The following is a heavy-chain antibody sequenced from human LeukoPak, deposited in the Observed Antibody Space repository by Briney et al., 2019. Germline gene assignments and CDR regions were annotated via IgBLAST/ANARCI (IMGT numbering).Heavy chain of an antibody. CDR2: ISWDGGST. V-gene: IGHV3-43D*03. CDR1: GFTFDDYA. J-gene: IGHJ6*03. D-gene: IGHD2/OR15-2a*01. Sequence: GGSLRLSCAASGFTFDDYAMHWVRQAPGKGLEWVSLISWDGGSTYYADSVKGRFTISRDNSKNSLYLQMNSLRAEDTALYYCAKDSRPDEYSDMGVWGKGTTVTVSS. CDR3: AKDSRPDEYSDMGV.